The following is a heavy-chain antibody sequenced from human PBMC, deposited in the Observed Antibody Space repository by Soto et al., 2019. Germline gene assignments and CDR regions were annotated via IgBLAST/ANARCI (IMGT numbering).Heavy chain of an antibody. V-gene: IGHV1-8*01. D-gene: IGHD5-12*01. Sequence: QVQLVQSGAEVKKPGASVKVSCKASGYTFSNYDINWVRQATGQGLEWLGWMTPSSGKTGYAQKFQGRVTMTMNTVVSTAYMELSSLRSEDTAVYYCARSSRSGYDNYADWGQGTLVTVSS. J-gene: IGHJ4*02. CDR1: GYTFSNYD. CDR2: MTPSSGKT. CDR3: ARSSRSGYDNYAD.